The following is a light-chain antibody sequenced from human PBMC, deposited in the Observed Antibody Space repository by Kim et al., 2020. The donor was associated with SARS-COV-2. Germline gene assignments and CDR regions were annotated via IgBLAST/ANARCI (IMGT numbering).Light chain of an antibody. Sequence: QSALTQPPSASGSPGQSVTISCTGTSSDVGGYNYVSWYQQHPGKAPKLMIYEVIKRPSGVPDRFSGAKSGNTASLTVSGLQAEDEADYYCKSYAGSNSFVFGTGTKVTVL. J-gene: IGLJ1*01. CDR1: SSDVGGYNY. V-gene: IGLV2-8*01. CDR2: EVI. CDR3: KSYAGSNSFV.